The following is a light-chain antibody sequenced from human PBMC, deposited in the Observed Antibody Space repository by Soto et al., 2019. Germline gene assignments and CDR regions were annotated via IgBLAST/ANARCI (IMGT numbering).Light chain of an antibody. CDR3: QQYNNWPWT. V-gene: IGKV3-15*01. Sequence: EIVMTQSPATLSVSPGVRATLSCRASQSISDTLAWYQQKPGQAPRLLIYSASRRATGFPARFSGSGSGTVFTLTISSLQSEDFAFYYCQQYNNWPWTFGQGTKVEI. CDR1: QSISDT. J-gene: IGKJ1*01. CDR2: SAS.